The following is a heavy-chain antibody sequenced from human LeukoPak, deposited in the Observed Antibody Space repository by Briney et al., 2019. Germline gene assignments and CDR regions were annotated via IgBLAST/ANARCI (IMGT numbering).Heavy chain of an antibody. CDR1: GDSISTTTYY. Sequence: SETLSLTCTVSGDSISTTTYYWGWIRQPPGKGLEWIGTIHYGGSTYYDLSLKGRVTISVDTSKNQFSLQLRLVTAADTAVYYCASDTHVIKRFDSCSQGTLVTVSS. J-gene: IGHJ4*02. CDR3: ASDTHVIKRFDS. CDR2: IHYGGST. D-gene: IGHD5-18*01. V-gene: IGHV4-39*01.